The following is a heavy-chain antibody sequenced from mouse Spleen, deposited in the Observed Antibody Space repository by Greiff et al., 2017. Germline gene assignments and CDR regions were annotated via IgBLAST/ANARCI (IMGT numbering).Heavy chain of an antibody. CDR1: GYTFTDYN. V-gene: IGHV1-18*01. J-gene: IGHJ3*01. Sequence: VQLQQSGPELVKPGASVKIPCKASGYTFTDYNMDWVKQSHGKSLEWIGDINPNNGGTIYNQKFKGKATLTVDKSSSTAYMELRSLTSEDTAVYYCARGEDGYDDGFAYWGQGTLVTVSA. CDR2: INPNNGGT. D-gene: IGHD2-2*01. CDR3: ARGEDGYDDGFAY.